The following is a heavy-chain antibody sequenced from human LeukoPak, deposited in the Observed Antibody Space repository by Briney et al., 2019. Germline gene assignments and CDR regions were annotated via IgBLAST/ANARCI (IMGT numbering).Heavy chain of an antibody. V-gene: IGHV3-53*01. CDR3: ATVSEFGDYRFDS. D-gene: IGHD4-17*01. J-gene: IGHJ4*02. CDR2: IYTGGKI. Sequence: GGSLRLSCAASGFTFSSYSMTWVRQAPGKGLEWVSLIYTGGKIYYADSVKGRFTISRDNSRNSLFLQISSLRAEDTAVYYCATVSEFGDYRFDSWGQGTLVTVSS. CDR1: GFTFSSYS.